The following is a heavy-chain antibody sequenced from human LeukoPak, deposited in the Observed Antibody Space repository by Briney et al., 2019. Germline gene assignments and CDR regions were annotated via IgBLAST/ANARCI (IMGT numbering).Heavy chain of an antibody. V-gene: IGHV1-46*01. Sequence: ASVKVSCKASGYTLTNYGMHWVRQAPGQGFEWMGVINPSGGTTTYAQKLQFRVTMTTDTSTSTAYMELRSLRSDDTAVYYCARDKAVTTEVTQHFQHWGQGTLVTVSS. J-gene: IGHJ1*01. CDR1: GYTLTNYG. D-gene: IGHD4-23*01. CDR2: INPSGGTT. CDR3: ARDKAVTTEVTQHFQH.